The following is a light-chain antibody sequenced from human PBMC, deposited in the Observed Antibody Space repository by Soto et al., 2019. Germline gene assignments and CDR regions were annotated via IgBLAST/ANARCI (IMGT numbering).Light chain of an antibody. CDR3: QQYGSSPPIT. J-gene: IGKJ5*01. Sequence: EIVLTQSPGTLSLSPGERATLSCRTSQSLSSSYLAWYQQTPGQAPRLLIYGASSTATGIPDRFSGSGSGTAFSLPISRLEPEDFAVYYCQQYGSSPPITFGQGTRLEIK. CDR2: GAS. V-gene: IGKV3-20*01. CDR1: QSLSSSY.